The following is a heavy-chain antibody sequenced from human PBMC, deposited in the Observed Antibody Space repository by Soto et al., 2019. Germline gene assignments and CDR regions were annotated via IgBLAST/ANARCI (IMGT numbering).Heavy chain of an antibody. V-gene: IGHV1-8*01. CDR3: ARYRSAAGAAGMDV. CDR2: VNPYSGNT. CDR1: GYTFTSYD. D-gene: IGHD6-13*01. Sequence: QVQLVQSGAEVKKPGASVKVSCKASGYTFTSYDINWVRQATGQGLEWMGWVNPYSGNTVYAQKFQGRVTMTRNTSMSTAYIELSSLRAEDTAVYYCARYRSAAGAAGMDVWGQGTTVTISS. J-gene: IGHJ6*02.